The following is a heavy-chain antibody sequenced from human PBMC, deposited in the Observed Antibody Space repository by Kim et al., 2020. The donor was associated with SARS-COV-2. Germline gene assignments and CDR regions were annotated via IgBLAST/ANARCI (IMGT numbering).Heavy chain of an antibody. J-gene: IGHJ6*02. V-gene: IGHV3-15*01. D-gene: IGHD3-10*01. CDR3: THSVRLRWCGELWGNGMDV. Sequence: GRVTISRDDSKNTVYLQMNSLKTEDTAVYYCTHSVRLRWCGELWGNGMDVWGQGTTVTVSS.